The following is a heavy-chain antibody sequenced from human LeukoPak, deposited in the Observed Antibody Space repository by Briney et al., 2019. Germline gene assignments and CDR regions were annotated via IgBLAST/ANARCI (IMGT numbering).Heavy chain of an antibody. J-gene: IGHJ4*02. CDR3: ARGGWNKFDY. V-gene: IGHV4-34*01. Sequence: PSETLSLTCAVNGGSFSGYYWSWIRQPPGKGLEWIGEINHSGRTNYNPSLKSRVTISVDTSKNQFSLKLSSVTAADTAVYYCARGGWNKFDYWGQGTLVTVSS. CDR2: INHSGRT. D-gene: IGHD1-1*01. CDR1: GGSFSGYY.